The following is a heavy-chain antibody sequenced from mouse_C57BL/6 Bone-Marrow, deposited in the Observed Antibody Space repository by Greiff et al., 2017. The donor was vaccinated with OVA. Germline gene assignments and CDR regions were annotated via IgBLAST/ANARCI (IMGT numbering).Heavy chain of an antibody. Sequence: QVQLQQPGAELVRPGTSVKLSCKASGYTFTNYWMHWVKQRPGQGLEWIGVIAPSDSYINYNQKFKGRATLTVETSSSTAYMPLSSLTSEDSAVYYCAHYGSRLYLHYWGQGTSLTVSS. CDR2: IAPSDSYI. V-gene: IGHV1-59*01. J-gene: IGHJ2*02. D-gene: IGHD1-1*01. CDR3: AHYGSRLYLHY. CDR1: GYTFTNYW.